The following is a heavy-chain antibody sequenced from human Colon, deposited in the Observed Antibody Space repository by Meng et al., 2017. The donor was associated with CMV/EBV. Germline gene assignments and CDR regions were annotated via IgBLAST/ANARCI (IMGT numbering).Heavy chain of an antibody. V-gene: IGHV3-7*01. CDR2: IKTDGSEK. CDR3: ARSPVLDSTGN. D-gene: IGHD4-17*01. Sequence: GESLKISCAASGFTFSNYWMSWVRQAPGKGLEWVANIKTDGSEKYYVDSVKGRFTISRDNAKSSLSLEMNNLRAEDTAMYYCARSPVLDSTGNWGQGTLVTVSS. J-gene: IGHJ4*02. CDR1: GFTFSNYW.